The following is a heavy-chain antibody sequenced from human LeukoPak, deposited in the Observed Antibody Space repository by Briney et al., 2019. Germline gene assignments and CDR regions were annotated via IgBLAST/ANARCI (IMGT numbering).Heavy chain of an antibody. CDR3: ARADPKGGFDY. Sequence: PSETLSLTCTVSGGSISSSNYYWGWIRQPPGKGLEWIASVYYSGSTYYNPSLKGRVTISVDTSKNQFSLKLSSVTAADTAVYYCARADPKGGFDYWGQGTLVTASS. CDR1: GGSISSSNYY. J-gene: IGHJ4*02. CDR2: VYYSGST. V-gene: IGHV4-39*07. D-gene: IGHD3-16*01.